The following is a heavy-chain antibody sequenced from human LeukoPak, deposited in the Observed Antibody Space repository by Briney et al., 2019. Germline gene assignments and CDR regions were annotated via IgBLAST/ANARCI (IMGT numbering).Heavy chain of an antibody. CDR3: ARSILAGTGGFDY. CDR1: GFTFSSYW. J-gene: IGHJ4*02. Sequence: GGSLRLSCAASGFTFSSYWMNWVRQAPGKGLEWVSSISSSSTYIYYADSVKGRFTISRDNAKNSLYLQMNSLRAEDTAIYYCARSILAGTGGFDYWGQGSLITVSS. V-gene: IGHV3-21*01. CDR2: ISSSSTYI. D-gene: IGHD6-19*01.